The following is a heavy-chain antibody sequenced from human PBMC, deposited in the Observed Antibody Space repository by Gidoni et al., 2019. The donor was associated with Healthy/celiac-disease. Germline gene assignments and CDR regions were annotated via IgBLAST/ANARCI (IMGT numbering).Heavy chain of an antibody. V-gene: IGHV4-39*01. CDR2: IYYSGST. CDR3: ARSVWVGAPSHFDY. Sequence: QLQLQESGPGLLKPSETLSPPSTVSCGSISSSSYYWGWSRPPPGKGLEWIGSIYYSGSTYNNPSLKSRVTISVDTSKNQFSLKLGSVTAEDTAVYYCARSVWVGAPSHFDYWGQGTLVTVSS. J-gene: IGHJ4*02. CDR1: CGSISSSSYY. D-gene: IGHD1-26*01.